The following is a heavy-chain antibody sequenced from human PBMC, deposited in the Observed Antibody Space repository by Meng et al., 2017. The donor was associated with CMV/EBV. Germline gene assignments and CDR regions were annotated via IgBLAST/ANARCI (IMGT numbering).Heavy chain of an antibody. CDR1: GFTFSSYE. D-gene: IGHD5-12*01. CDR3: TSPRGYSGYAGSRGFQH. V-gene: IGHV3-48*03. Sequence: GESLKISCAASGFTFSSYEMNWVRQAPGKGLEWVSYISSSGSTIYYADSVKGRFTISRDNAKNSLYLQMNSLRAEDTAVYYCTSPRGYSGYAGSRGFQHWGQDTLVTVSS. CDR2: ISSSGSTI. J-gene: IGHJ1*01.